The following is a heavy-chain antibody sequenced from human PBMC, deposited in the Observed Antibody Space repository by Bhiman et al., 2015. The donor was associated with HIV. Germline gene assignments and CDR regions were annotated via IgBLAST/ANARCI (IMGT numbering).Heavy chain of an antibody. J-gene: IGHJ4*02. CDR2: IKRMVDGGTI. V-gene: IGHV3-15*01. D-gene: IGHD2-2*01. CDR3: TTSPAILYYFDY. CDR1: GFTFSNAW. Sequence: EVQLVESGGGLVKPGGSLRLSCAASGFTFSNAWMNWVRQAPGKGLEWVGRIKRMVDGGTIDYAAPVKGRFTISRDDSKNTLYLQMNSLKTEDTAVYYCTTSPAILYYFDYWGQGTLVTVSS.